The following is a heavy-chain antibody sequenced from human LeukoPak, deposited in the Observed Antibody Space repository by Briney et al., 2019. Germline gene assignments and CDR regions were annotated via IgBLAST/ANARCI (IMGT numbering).Heavy chain of an antibody. CDR2: INHSGST. CDR1: GGSFSGYY. J-gene: IGHJ4*02. CDR3: ARDNDSRDPPHSDY. D-gene: IGHD3-16*01. V-gene: IGHV4-34*01. Sequence: SETLSLTCAVYGGSFSGYYWSWIRQPPGKGLEWIGEINHSGSTNYNPSLKSRVTISVDTSKNQFSLKLSSVTAADTAVYYCARDNDSRDPPHSDYWGQGTLVTVSS.